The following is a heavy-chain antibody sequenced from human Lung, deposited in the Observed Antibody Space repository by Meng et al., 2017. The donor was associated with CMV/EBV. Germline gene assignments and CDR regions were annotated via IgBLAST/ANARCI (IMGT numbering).Heavy chain of an antibody. V-gene: IGHV4-4*02. Sequence: QVQSRESGPALVKPSDTLSLTCAVSGDSITNHNWWAWVRQPPGKGLEWIGEIPHRGSSAYNPSLKSRVSMSIDKSKNQFSLKLTSVTTADTAVYHCLRRSGGSVWGQGTLVTVSS. CDR3: LRRSGGSV. J-gene: IGHJ1*01. CDR2: IPHRGSS. CDR1: GDSITNHNW. D-gene: IGHD3-10*01.